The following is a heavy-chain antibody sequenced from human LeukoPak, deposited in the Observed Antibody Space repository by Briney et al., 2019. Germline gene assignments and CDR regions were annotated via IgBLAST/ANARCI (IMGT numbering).Heavy chain of an antibody. J-gene: IGHJ6*04. D-gene: IGHD3-10*01. CDR2: ISAYNGNT. V-gene: IGHV1-18*04. Sequence: ASVKVSCKASGYTFTSYGISWVRQAPGQGLEWMGWISAYNGNTNYAQKLQGRVTMTTDTSTSTAYMELRSLRSDDTAVYYCARDFLTMVRVGIDYYYYGMDVWGKGTTVTVSS. CDR1: GYTFTSYG. CDR3: ARDFLTMVRVGIDYYYYGMDV.